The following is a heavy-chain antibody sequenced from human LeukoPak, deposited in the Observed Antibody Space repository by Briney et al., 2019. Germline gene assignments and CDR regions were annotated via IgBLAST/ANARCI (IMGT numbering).Heavy chain of an antibody. Sequence: SETLSLTCTVSGGSISSYYWSWIRQPPGKGLEWIGYIYYSGSTNYNPSLKSRVTISVDTSKNQFSLKLSSVTAADTAVYYCARGAWNYCSGGSCSGRRAFDIWGQGTMVTVSS. D-gene: IGHD2-15*01. J-gene: IGHJ3*02. CDR2: IYYSGST. CDR1: GGSISSYY. CDR3: ARGAWNYCSGGSCSGRRAFDI. V-gene: IGHV4-59*12.